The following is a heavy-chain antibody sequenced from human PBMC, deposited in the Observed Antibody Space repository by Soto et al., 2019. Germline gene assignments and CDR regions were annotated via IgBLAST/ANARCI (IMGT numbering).Heavy chain of an antibody. CDR3: ARHDVNDYGDADPFDI. CDR2: IYYSRST. D-gene: IGHD4-17*01. CDR1: GGSISSSSYY. V-gene: IGHV4-39*01. J-gene: IGHJ3*02. Sequence: PSETLSLTCTVSGGSISSSSYYWGWIRQPPXKGLEWIGSIYYSRSTYYNPSLKSRVTISVDTSKNQFSLKLSSVTAADTAVYYCARHDVNDYGDADPFDIWGQGAMVTV.